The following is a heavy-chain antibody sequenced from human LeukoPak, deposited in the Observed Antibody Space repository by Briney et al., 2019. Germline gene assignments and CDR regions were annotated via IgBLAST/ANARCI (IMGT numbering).Heavy chain of an antibody. Sequence: SETLSLTCAVYGGPFIGYCWTWIRQPPGKGLEWIGEINHGGSTNYNPSLKSRVTISVDTSKNQFSLKLSSVTAADTAVYYCAEYGGNSVFDYWGQGTLVTVSS. D-gene: IGHD4-23*01. V-gene: IGHV4-34*01. CDR2: INHGGST. CDR1: GGPFIGYC. CDR3: AEYGGNSVFDY. J-gene: IGHJ4*02.